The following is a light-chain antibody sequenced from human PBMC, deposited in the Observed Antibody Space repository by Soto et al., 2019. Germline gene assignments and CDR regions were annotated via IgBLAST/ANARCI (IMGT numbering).Light chain of an antibody. J-gene: IGLJ1*01. CDR2: DVN. CDR3: CSYAGTYTYV. V-gene: IGLV2-11*01. Sequence: QSALTQPRSVSGSPGQSVTISCTGTDTNIGFYNFVSWYQQHPDKAPHLVIYDVNKRPSGVPDRFSGSKSGKTASLTISGLQADDEADYFCCSYAGTYTYVSGTGTKVTVL. CDR1: DTNIGFYNF.